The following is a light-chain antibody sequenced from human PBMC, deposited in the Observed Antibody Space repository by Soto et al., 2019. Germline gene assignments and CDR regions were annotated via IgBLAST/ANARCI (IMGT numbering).Light chain of an antibody. CDR1: QSVSSY. J-gene: IGKJ4*01. V-gene: IGKV1-5*01. Sequence: DIQMTQSPSPLSASVGDRVDITCRTSQSVSSYLNWYQAKPGKAPKLLMYDASSLQSGVPSRFSGSGSGTEFTLTISSLQPDDFATYYCQQYNSYLVTFGGGTKVEIK. CDR3: QQYNSYLVT. CDR2: DAS.